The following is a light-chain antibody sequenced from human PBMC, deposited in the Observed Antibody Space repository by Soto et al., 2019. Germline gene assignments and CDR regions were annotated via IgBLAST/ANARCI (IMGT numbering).Light chain of an antibody. CDR2: EGN. V-gene: IGLV2-23*01. J-gene: IGLJ1*01. CDR1: SSDVGRYNL. CDR3: SSYAGSRYV. Sequence: QSVLTQPASVSGSPGQSITISCAGTSSDVGRYNLVSWYQQHPGKAPKLMIYEGNKRPSGVSNRFSGSKSGNTASLTISGLQADDESDYYCSSYAGSRYVFGTGTKVTVL.